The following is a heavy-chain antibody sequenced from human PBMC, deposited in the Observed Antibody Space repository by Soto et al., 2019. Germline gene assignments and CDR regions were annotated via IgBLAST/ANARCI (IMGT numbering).Heavy chain of an antibody. Sequence: ASVKVSCKASGYTFTGYYMHWVRQAPGQGLECMGWINPNTGGTNYAQKFQGWVTMTRDTSISTAYMELSRLRSDDTAVYYCARESAYCSGGSCYLRIAVPGRHFDHWGQGTLVTVSS. J-gene: IGHJ4*02. CDR3: ARESAYCSGGSCYLRIAVPGRHFDH. CDR1: GYTFTGYY. V-gene: IGHV1-2*04. CDR2: INPNTGGT. D-gene: IGHD2-15*01.